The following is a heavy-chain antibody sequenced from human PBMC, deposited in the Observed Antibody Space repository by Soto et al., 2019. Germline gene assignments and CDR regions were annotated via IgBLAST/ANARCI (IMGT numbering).Heavy chain of an antibody. CDR2: IYYSGST. V-gene: IGHV4-39*01. Sequence: SETLSLTCTVSGGSISSSSYYWGWIRQPPGKGLEWIGSIYYSGSTYYNPSLKSRVTISVDTSKNQFSLKLSSVTAADTAVYYCASYYDILTGYSPGVPWGQGTLVTVS. CDR3: ASYYDILTGYSPGVP. J-gene: IGHJ5*02. D-gene: IGHD3-9*01. CDR1: GGSISSSSYY.